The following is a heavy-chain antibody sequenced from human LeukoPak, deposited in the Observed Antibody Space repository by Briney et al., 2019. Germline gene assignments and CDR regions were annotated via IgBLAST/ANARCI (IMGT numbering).Heavy chain of an antibody. CDR3: ARLFNAGLGAPLDY. CDR1: GFIFNEYG. Sequence: GGSLRLSCAASGFIFNEYGMTWVRQIPGKGLEWVSGINGNGGRTGYADSVKGRFTITRDNAKSSLYLQMDSLRAEDTALYFCARLFNAGLGAPLDYGGQGTLVTVSS. J-gene: IGHJ4*02. D-gene: IGHD1-26*01. V-gene: IGHV3-20*04. CDR2: INGNGGRT.